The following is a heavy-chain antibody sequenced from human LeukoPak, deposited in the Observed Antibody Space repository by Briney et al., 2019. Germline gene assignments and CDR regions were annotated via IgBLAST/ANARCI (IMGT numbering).Heavy chain of an antibody. Sequence: GGSLRLSCAASGFTFSSYGLHWVRQAPGKGLEWVAFIRYDGSNKYYADSVKGRFTISRDNSKNTLFLQMNSLRADDTAVYYCAKDLPVYYGSGSYGFDYWGQGTLVTVSS. CDR2: IRYDGSNK. V-gene: IGHV3-30*02. CDR1: GFTFSSYG. D-gene: IGHD3-10*01. J-gene: IGHJ4*02. CDR3: AKDLPVYYGSGSYGFDY.